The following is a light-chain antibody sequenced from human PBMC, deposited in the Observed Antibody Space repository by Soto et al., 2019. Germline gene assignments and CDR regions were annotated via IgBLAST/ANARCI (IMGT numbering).Light chain of an antibody. J-gene: IGKJ5*01. Sequence: EIVLTQSPGTLSLSPGERATLSCRASQSVSSSYLAWYQQKPGQAPRLLIYDASSRATGIPDRFSGSGSGTEFTLTISSLQSEDFGTYYCQQAISFPITFGQGTRLEIK. CDR1: QSVSSSY. V-gene: IGKV3D-20*02. CDR3: QQAISFPIT. CDR2: DAS.